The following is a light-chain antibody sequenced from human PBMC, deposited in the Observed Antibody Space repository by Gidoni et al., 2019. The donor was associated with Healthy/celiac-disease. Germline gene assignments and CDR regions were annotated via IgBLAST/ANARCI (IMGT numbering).Light chain of an antibody. Sequence: DIQMNQPPSTLSASVGDRVTITCRASQSISSWLAWYQQKPGKAPKLLIYKASSLESGVPSRFSGSGSGTEFTLTISSLQPDDFATYYCQQYNSYPPTFGQXTKVEIK. J-gene: IGKJ1*01. V-gene: IGKV1-5*03. CDR3: QQYNSYPPT. CDR1: QSISSW. CDR2: KAS.